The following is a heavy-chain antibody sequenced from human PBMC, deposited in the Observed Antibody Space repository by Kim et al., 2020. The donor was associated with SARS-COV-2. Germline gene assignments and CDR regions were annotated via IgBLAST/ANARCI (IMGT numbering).Heavy chain of an antibody. D-gene: IGHD3-10*01. CDR3: ARAVWFRELLVRYYFDY. J-gene: IGHJ4*02. CDR1: GYTFTSSD. Sequence: ASVKVSCKASGYTFTSSDINWVRQATGQGLEWMGWMNPNSGNTGYAQKFQGRVTMTRNTSISTAYMELSSLRSEDTAVYYCARAVWFRELLVRYYFDYWGQGTLVTVSS. V-gene: IGHV1-8*01. CDR2: MNPNSGNT.